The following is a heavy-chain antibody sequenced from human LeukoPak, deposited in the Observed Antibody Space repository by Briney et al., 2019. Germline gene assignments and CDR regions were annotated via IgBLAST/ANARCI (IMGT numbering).Heavy chain of an antibody. CDR2: IYPGDSDT. Sequence: GESLKISCQGSGYRFTSYWIGWVRQMPGKGLEWMGIIYPGDSDTRYSPSFQGQVTISADKSISTAYLQWSSLKASDTAMYYCARLLSDILTGDPIGNWFDPWCQGTLVTVSS. CDR1: GYRFTSYW. CDR3: ARLLSDILTGDPIGNWFDP. V-gene: IGHV5-51*01. D-gene: IGHD3-9*01. J-gene: IGHJ5*02.